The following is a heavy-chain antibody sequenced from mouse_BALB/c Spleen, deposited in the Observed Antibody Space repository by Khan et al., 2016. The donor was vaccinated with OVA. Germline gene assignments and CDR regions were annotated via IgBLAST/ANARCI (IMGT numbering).Heavy chain of an antibody. CDR1: GYTFTSYV. Sequence: VQLQQSGPELVKPGASVKMSCKASGYTFTSYVMHWVKQKPGLGLEGIGYIYPCNDDTKYNEKFKGKATLISERSSRTAYMELSSLTSEDSAVYSCSPVGTYYVSFAYWGQGTLVTVSA. J-gene: IGHJ3*01. V-gene: IGHV1S136*01. CDR3: SPVGTYYVSFAY. CDR2: IYPCNDDT. D-gene: IGHD1-1*01.